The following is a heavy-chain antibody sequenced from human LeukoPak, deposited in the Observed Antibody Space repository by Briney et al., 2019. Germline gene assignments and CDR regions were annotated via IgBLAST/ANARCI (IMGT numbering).Heavy chain of an antibody. Sequence: PGGSLRLSCSASGFNFDDYAMHWVRQAPGKGLEWVSLISGGGDSTYIDSVKGRFSISRDNSKNSLYLQMNSLRSEDTALYYCAKAYSVYDSYSYYGMDVWGQGTTVTVSS. D-gene: IGHD5/OR15-5a*01. CDR2: ISGGGDST. J-gene: IGHJ6*01. CDR1: GFNFDDYA. V-gene: IGHV3-43*02. CDR3: AKAYSVYDSYSYYGMDV.